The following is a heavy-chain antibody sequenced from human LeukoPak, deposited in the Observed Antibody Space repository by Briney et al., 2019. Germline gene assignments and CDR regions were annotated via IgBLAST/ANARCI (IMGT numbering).Heavy chain of an antibody. Sequence: SGPTLVNPTQTLTLTCTFSGFSLSTSGVGVGWIRQPPGKALEWLALIYWDDDKRYSPSLKSRPTITKDTSKNQVVLTMTNMDPVDTATYYCAHTDQTYSSSWYYNWFDPWGQGTLVTVSS. CDR2: IYWDDDK. CDR3: AHTDQTYSSSWYYNWFDP. J-gene: IGHJ5*02. D-gene: IGHD6-13*01. V-gene: IGHV2-5*02. CDR1: GFSLSTSGVG.